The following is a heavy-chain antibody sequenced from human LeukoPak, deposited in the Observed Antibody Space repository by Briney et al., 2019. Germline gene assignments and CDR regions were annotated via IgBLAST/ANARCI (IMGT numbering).Heavy chain of an antibody. D-gene: IGHD3-22*01. CDR1: GGSISSGSYY. J-gene: IGHJ4*02. CDR3: ASLPYYYDSSRDY. Sequence: SETLSLTCTVSGGSISSGSYYWSWIRQPAGKGLEWIGRIYTSGSTNYNPSLKSRVTISVDTSKNQFSLKLSSVTAADTAVYYCASLPYYYDSSRDYWGQGTLVTVSS. V-gene: IGHV4-61*02. CDR2: IYTSGST.